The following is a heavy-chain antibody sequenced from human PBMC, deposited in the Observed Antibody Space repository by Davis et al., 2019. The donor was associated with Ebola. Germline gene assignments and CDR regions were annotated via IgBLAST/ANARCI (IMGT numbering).Heavy chain of an antibody. CDR2: INPSGGST. Sequence: AASVKVSCKASGYTFTSYYMHWVRQAPGQGLEWMGIINPSGGSTSYAQKFQGRVTMTRATSTSTVYMELSSLRSEDTAVYYCARGFPTYNYYDSSGYYSDYWGQGTLVTVSS. CDR3: ARGFPTYNYYDSSGYYSDY. V-gene: IGHV1-46*01. CDR1: GYTFTSYY. J-gene: IGHJ4*02. D-gene: IGHD3-22*01.